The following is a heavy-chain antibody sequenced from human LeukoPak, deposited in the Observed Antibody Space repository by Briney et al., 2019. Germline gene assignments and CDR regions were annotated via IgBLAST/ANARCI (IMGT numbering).Heavy chain of an antibody. CDR3: ARPMGATAYYFDY. Sequence: ASVKVSCKASGYTFTSYAMHWVRQAPGQRLEWMGWINAGNGNTKYSQKFQGRVTITRDTSASTAYMELSSLRSEDTAVYYCARPMGATAYYFDYWGQGTLVTVSS. J-gene: IGHJ4*02. D-gene: IGHD1-26*01. CDR2: INAGNGNT. V-gene: IGHV1-3*01. CDR1: GYTFTSYA.